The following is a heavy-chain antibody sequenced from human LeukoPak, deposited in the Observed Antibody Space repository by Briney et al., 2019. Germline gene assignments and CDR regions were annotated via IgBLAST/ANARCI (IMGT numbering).Heavy chain of an antibody. J-gene: IGHJ5*02. Sequence: GRSLRLSCAASGFTFDDYATHWVRQAPGKGLEWVSGISWNSGSIGYADSVKGRFTISRDNAKNSLYLQMNSLRAEDTALYYCAKDINIAAAGRPAVPEVPWGQGTLVTVSS. CDR2: ISWNSGSI. V-gene: IGHV3-9*01. CDR3: AKDINIAAAGRPAVPEVP. CDR1: GFTFDDYA. D-gene: IGHD6-13*01.